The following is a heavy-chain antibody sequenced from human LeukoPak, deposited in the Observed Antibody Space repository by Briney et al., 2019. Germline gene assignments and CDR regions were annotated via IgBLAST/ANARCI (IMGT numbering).Heavy chain of an antibody. CDR1: GYTFTGYY. J-gene: IGHJ4*02. V-gene: IGHV1-2*02. D-gene: IGHD3-10*01. CDR3: ARGGLLWFGESLRDYFDY. CDR2: INPNSGGT. Sequence: ASVKVSCKASGYTFTGYYMHWVRQAPGQGLEWMGWINPNSGGTNYAQKFQGRVTMTRDTSISTAYMELSRLRSDDTAVYYCARGGLLWFGESLRDYFDYWGQGTLVTVSS.